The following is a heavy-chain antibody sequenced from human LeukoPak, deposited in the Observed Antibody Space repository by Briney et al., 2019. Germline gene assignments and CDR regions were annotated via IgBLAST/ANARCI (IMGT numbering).Heavy chain of an antibody. CDR2: MNPNSGNT. J-gene: IGHJ4*02. CDR3: ARAYDSSGYLHFDY. D-gene: IGHD3-22*01. CDR1: GYTFTSYD. V-gene: IGHV1-8*01. Sequence: ASVKVSCKASGYTFTSYDINWVRQATGQGLEWMGWMNPNSGNTGYAQKFQGRVTMTRNTSISTAYMELSSLRSEDTAVYYCARAYDSSGYLHFDYWGQGTLVTVSS.